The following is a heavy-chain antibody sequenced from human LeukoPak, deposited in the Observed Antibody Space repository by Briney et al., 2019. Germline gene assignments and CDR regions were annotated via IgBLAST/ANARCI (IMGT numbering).Heavy chain of an antibody. J-gene: IGHJ4*02. CDR3: TLEPLYYDSSGYYYFDY. Sequence: GGSLRLSCAAFGFTFSNAWMSWVRQAPGKGLEWVGRIKSKTDGGTTDYAAPVKGRFTISRDDSKNTLYLQMNSLKTEDTAVYYCTLEPLYYDSSGYYYFDYWGQGTLVTVSS. D-gene: IGHD3-22*01. CDR1: GFTFSNAW. CDR2: IKSKTDGGTT. V-gene: IGHV3-15*01.